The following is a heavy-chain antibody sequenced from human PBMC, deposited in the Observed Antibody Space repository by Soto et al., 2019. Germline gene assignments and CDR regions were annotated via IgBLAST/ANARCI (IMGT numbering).Heavy chain of an antibody. J-gene: IGHJ4*02. CDR3: ATEVWVYYDFWSGYSDY. V-gene: IGHV3-7*01. CDR2: IKEDGSDM. D-gene: IGHD3-3*01. CDR1: GFTFSSYW. Sequence: PGGSLRLSCAASGFTFSSYWMSWVRQAPGKGLEWVANIKEDGSDMYYVDSVKGRFTISRDNAKNSLYLQMNSLRAEDTAVYYCATEVWVYYDFWSGYSDYWGQGTVVTVSS.